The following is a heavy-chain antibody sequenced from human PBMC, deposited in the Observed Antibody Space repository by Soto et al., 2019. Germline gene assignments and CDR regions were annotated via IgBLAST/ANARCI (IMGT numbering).Heavy chain of an antibody. D-gene: IGHD2-2*01. Sequence: ASVKVSCKASGYTFTSYGISWVRQAPGQGLEWMGWISAYNGNTNYAQKLQGRVTMTTDTSTSTAYMELRSLRSDDTAVYYCARGIVVVPAAWYYMDVWGKGTTVTVSS. CDR1: GYTFTSYG. V-gene: IGHV1-18*01. CDR2: ISAYNGNT. CDR3: ARGIVVVPAAWYYMDV. J-gene: IGHJ6*03.